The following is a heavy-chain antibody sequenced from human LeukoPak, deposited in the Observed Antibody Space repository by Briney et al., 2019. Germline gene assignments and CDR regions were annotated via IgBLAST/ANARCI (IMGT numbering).Heavy chain of an antibody. CDR2: IKSKTDGGTT. CDR1: GFTFSNAW. Sequence: PGGSLRLSCAASGFTFSNAWMSWVRQAPGKGLEWVGRIKSKTDGGTTDYAAPVKGRFTISRDDSKNTLYLQMNSLKTEDTAVYYCTTTEVTIFGVVIKPFDYWGQGTLVTVSS. J-gene: IGHJ4*02. V-gene: IGHV3-15*01. CDR3: TTTEVTIFGVVIKPFDY. D-gene: IGHD3-3*01.